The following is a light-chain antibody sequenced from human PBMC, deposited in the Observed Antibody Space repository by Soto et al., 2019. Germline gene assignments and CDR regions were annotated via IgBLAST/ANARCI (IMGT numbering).Light chain of an antibody. Sequence: DIQMTQSPSSLSASVRDRVTITCLASQSISSYLNWYQQKPGKAPKLLIYAASSLQSGVPSRFSGSVSGTDFTLTISSLQPEDFATYYCQQSYSTPRTFGQGTKVDNK. CDR1: QSISSY. CDR2: AAS. CDR3: QQSYSTPRT. V-gene: IGKV1-39*01. J-gene: IGKJ1*01.